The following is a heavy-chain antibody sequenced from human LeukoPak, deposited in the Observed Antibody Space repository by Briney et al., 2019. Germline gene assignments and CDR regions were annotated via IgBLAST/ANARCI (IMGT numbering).Heavy chain of an antibody. Sequence: SETLSLTCTVSGDSISSYYWSWVRQPAGKGLEWIGRIHPSGSTNYNPSLKSRVTLSVDTSKNQFSLKLSSVTAADTAVYYCARGPPPDFAYWGRGTLVPVSS. CDR3: ARGPPPDFAY. CDR2: IHPSGST. J-gene: IGHJ4*02. CDR1: GDSISSYY. V-gene: IGHV4-4*07.